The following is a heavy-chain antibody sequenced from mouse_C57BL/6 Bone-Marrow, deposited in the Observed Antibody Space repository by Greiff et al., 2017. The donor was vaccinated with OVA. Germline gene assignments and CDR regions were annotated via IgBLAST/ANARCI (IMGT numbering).Heavy chain of an antibody. CDR2: IYPGDGDT. CDR1: GYAFSSSW. Sequence: QVQLKESGPELVKPGASVKISCKASGYAFSSSWMNWVKQRPGKGLEWIGRIYPGDGDTNYNGKFKGKATLTADKSSSTAYMQLSSLTSEDSAVYFCARSLYYSNYVDYWGQGTTLTVSS. D-gene: IGHD2-5*01. V-gene: IGHV1-82*01. J-gene: IGHJ2*01. CDR3: ARSLYYSNYVDY.